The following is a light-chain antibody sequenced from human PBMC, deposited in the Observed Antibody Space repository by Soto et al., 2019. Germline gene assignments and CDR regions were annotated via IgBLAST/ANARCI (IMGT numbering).Light chain of an antibody. CDR1: ALPKQY. V-gene: IGLV3-25*02. J-gene: IGLJ2*01. CDR2: KDS. Sequence: SYELTQPPSVSVSPGQTARITCSGDALPKQYAYWYQQKPGQAPVLVIYKDSERPSGIPERISGSSSGRTVTLTISGVQAEDEADYFCQSADSSDTYGVFSGGTKVTVL. CDR3: QSADSSDTYGV.